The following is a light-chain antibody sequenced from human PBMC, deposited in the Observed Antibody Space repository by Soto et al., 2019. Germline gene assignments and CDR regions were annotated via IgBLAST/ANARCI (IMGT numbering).Light chain of an antibody. V-gene: IGLV2-14*01. CDR1: SSDVGGYNY. Sequence: SEVRQPASVSGSPGQSITISCTGTSSDVGGYNYVSWYQQHPGKAPKLMIYDVSNRPSGVSNRFSGSKSGNTASLTISGLQAEDEADYYCSSYTSSSTLFVFGTGTKVTVL. J-gene: IGLJ1*01. CDR3: SSYTSSSTLFV. CDR2: DVS.